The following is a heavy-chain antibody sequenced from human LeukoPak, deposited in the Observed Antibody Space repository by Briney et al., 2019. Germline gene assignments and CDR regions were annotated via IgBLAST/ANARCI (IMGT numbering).Heavy chain of an antibody. CDR1: GGSISSYY. CDR3: ASRHDYGEYYYYGMDV. J-gene: IGHJ6*02. CDR2: IYYSGST. D-gene: IGHD4-17*01. V-gene: IGHV4-59*01. Sequence: PSETLSLTCTVSGGSISSYYWSWIRQPPGKGLEWIGYIYYSGSTNYNPSLKSRVTISVDTSKNQFSLKLSSVTAADTAVYYCASRHDYGEYYYYGMDVWGQGTTVTVSS.